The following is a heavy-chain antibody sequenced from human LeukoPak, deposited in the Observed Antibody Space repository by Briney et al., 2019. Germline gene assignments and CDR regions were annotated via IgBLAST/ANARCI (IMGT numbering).Heavy chain of an antibody. CDR1: GGTFSSYA. CDR3: ATRRGVPAAIRGGYYYYYMDV. J-gene: IGHJ6*03. CDR2: IIPIFGTA. D-gene: IGHD2-2*02. V-gene: IGHV1-69*05. Sequence: SVTVSCKASGGTFSSYAISWVRQAPGQGLEWMGGIIPIFGTANYAQKFQGRVTITTDESTSTAYMELSSLRSEDTAVYYCATRRGVPAAIRGGYYYYYMDVWGKGTTVTVSS.